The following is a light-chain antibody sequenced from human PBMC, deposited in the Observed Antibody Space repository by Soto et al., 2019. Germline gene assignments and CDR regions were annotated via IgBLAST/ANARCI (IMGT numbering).Light chain of an antibody. CDR3: QQYSSGM. J-gene: IGKJ1*01. CDR1: QSVDSNY. Sequence: VLTQSPGTLSLSPGERATLSCRGSQSVDSNYLAWYQQKPGQAPRLLIYGASRRATGIPDRFSGGGSGTDFTLTISRLEPEEFAVYYCQQYSSGMFGHGTKVEIK. V-gene: IGKV3-20*01. CDR2: GAS.